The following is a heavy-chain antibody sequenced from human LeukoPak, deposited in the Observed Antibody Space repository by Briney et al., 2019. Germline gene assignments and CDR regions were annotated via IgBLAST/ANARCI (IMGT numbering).Heavy chain of an antibody. CDR3: ARGRGKFDY. Sequence: SETLSLTCAVYGGSFSGYYWSWIRQPPGKGLEWIGEINHSGSTNYNPSLKSRVTISVDTSKNQFSLKLSSVTAADTAVYYCARGRGKFDYWGQGTLVTVSS. D-gene: IGHD1-1*01. J-gene: IGHJ4*02. CDR2: INHSGST. CDR1: GGSFSGYY. V-gene: IGHV4-34*01.